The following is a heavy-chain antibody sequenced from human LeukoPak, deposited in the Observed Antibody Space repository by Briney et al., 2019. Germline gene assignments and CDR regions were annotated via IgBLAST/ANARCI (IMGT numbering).Heavy chain of an antibody. CDR2: IYPGDSDT. D-gene: IGHD6-6*01. CDR3: ARLPPLREYSSSISSFDI. CDR1: GYSFTSYW. V-gene: IGHV5-51*07. Sequence: PGESLKISCKGSGYSFTSYWIGWVHQMPGKGLEWMGIIYPGDSDTRYSPSFQGQVTISADKSISTAYLQWSSLKASDTAMYYCARLPPLREYSSSISSFDIWGQGTMVTVSS. J-gene: IGHJ3*02.